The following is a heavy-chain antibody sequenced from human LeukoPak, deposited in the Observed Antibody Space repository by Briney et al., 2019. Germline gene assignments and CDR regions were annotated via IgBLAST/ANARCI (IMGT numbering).Heavy chain of an antibody. D-gene: IGHD3-3*01. J-gene: IGHJ4*02. CDR2: INHSGST. CDR1: GGSFSGYY. CDR3: ARGPTSITIFGVVIHDEAFDY. V-gene: IGHV4-34*01. Sequence: KPSETLCLTCAVYGGSFSGYYWSWIRQPPGKGLEWIGEINHSGSTNYNPSLKSRVTISVDTSKNQFSLKLSSVTAADTAVYYCARGPTSITIFGVVIHDEAFDYWGQGTLVTVSS.